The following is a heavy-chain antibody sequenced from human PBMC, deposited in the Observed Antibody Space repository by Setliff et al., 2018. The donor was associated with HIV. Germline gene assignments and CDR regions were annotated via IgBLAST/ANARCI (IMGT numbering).Heavy chain of an antibody. CDR1: GFTFSPYW. CDR3: ARENSGTYLGGVFDY. Sequence: GESLKISCAASGFTFSPYWMHWVRQAPGKGLVWVSRINSDGTSTTYADSVKGRFTISRDNAKNTLYLQMDSLRAEDTAVYYCARENSGTYLGGVFDYWGQGTLVTVSS. J-gene: IGHJ4*02. CDR2: INSDGTST. D-gene: IGHD1-26*01. V-gene: IGHV3-74*03.